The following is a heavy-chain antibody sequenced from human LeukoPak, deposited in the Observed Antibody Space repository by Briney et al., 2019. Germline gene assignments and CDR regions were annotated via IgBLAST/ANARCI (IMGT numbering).Heavy chain of an antibody. CDR3: ARAALGYCSSTSCYGLPRYYYYYGMDV. Sequence: GASVKVSCKASGYSFTSYYMHWVRQAPGQGLEWMGIINPSGGSTSYAQKFQGGVTMTRDTSTSTVYMELSSLISEDPAVYYGARAALGYCSSTSCYGLPRYYYYYGMDVWGQGTTVTVSS. CDR2: INPSGGST. CDR1: GYSFTSYY. D-gene: IGHD2-2*01. V-gene: IGHV1-46*01. J-gene: IGHJ6*02.